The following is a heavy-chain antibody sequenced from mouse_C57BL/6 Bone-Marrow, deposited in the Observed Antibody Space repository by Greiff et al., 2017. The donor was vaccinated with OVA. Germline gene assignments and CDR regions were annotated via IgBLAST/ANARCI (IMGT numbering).Heavy chain of an antibody. D-gene: IGHD1-1*01. CDR3: ASHYYGSPWFAY. Sequence: VKLMESGPGLVAPSQSLSITCTVSGFSLTSYAISWVRQPPGKGLEWLGVIWTGGGTNYNSALKSRLSISKDNSKSQVFLKMNSLQTDDTARYYCASHYYGSPWFAYWGQGTLVTVSA. CDR2: IWTGGGT. CDR1: GFSLTSYA. J-gene: IGHJ3*01. V-gene: IGHV2-9-1*01.